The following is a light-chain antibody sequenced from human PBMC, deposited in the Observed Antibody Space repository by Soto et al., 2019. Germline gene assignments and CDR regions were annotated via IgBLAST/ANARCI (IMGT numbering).Light chain of an antibody. V-gene: IGLV2-14*03. CDR3: SSYTSSITPYV. Sequence: QSALTQPASVSGSPGQSITISCTGTSSDVGGYNFVSWYQHHPGRAPKLMIYDVTVRPSGVSNRFSGSKSGNTASLTISGLQAEDEADYFCSSYTSSITPYVFGTGTKVTVL. J-gene: IGLJ1*01. CDR1: SSDVGGYNF. CDR2: DVT.